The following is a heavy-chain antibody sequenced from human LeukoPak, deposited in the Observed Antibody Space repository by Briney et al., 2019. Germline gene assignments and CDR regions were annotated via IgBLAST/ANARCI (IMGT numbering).Heavy chain of an antibody. CDR1: GFTFSSYA. J-gene: IGHJ4*02. Sequence: GGSLRLSCAASGFTFSSYAMSWVRQAPGKGLEWVSAISSSSSYIYYADSVKGRFTISRDNAKNSLYLQMNSLRAEDTAVYYCARDAQYSSGWTDYWGQGTLVTVSS. V-gene: IGHV3-21*01. CDR3: ARDAQYSSGWTDY. CDR2: ISSSSSYI. D-gene: IGHD6-19*01.